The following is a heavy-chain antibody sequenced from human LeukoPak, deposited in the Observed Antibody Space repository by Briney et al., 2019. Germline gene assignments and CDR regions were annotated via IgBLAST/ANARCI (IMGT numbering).Heavy chain of an antibody. CDR1: GFTFSSYE. J-gene: IGHJ6*04. CDR3: AELGITMIGCV. Sequence: PGRSLRLSCAASGFTFSSYEMNWVRQAQGKGMEWDSYISSSGSTIYYADSVKRPSTISRDNAKNSLYLQMNSLRAEDTAVYYCAELGITMIGCVWGKGATVTISS. D-gene: IGHD3-10*02. V-gene: IGHV3-48*03. CDR2: ISSSGSTI.